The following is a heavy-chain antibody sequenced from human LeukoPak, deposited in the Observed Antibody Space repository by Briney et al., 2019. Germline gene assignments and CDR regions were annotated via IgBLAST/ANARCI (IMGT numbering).Heavy chain of an antibody. CDR3: ARARSSSWFGTMIVVVIQVDYFDY. CDR1: GFTFSSYW. D-gene: IGHD3-22*01. V-gene: IGHV3-7*01. Sequence: GGSLRLSCAASGFTFSSYWMSWVRQAPGKGLEWVANIKQDGSEKYYVDSVKGRFTISRDNAKNSLYLQMNSLRAEDTAVYYCARARSSSWFGTMIVVVIQVDYFDYWGQGTLVTVSS. CDR2: IKQDGSEK. J-gene: IGHJ4*02.